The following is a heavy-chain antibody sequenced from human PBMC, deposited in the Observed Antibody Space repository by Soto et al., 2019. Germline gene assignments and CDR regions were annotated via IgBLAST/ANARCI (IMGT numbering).Heavy chain of an antibody. J-gene: IGHJ5*02. CDR1: GYTFTSYG. V-gene: IGHV1-18*01. D-gene: IGHD4-17*01. CDR2: ISAYNGNT. Sequence: ASVKVSCKASGYTFTSYGISWVRQAPGQGLEWMGWISAYNGNTNYAQKLQGRVTMTTDTSTSTAYMELSSLRSEDTALYYCASALGGDYGLSGWFDPWGQGTLVTVSS. CDR3: ASALGGDYGLSGWFDP.